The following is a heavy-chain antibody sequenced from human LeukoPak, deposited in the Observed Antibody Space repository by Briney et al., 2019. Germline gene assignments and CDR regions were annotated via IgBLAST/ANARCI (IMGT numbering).Heavy chain of an antibody. CDR2: ISGSGGST. V-gene: IGHV3-23*01. CDR3: AKDLGYTSGWSDY. Sequence: PGGSLRLSCAASGFTFDDYAMHWVRQAPGKGLEWVSGISGSGGSTYYADSVKGRFTISRDNSKNTLYLQMNSLRAEDTAVYYCAKDLGYTSGWSDYWGQGTLVTVSS. J-gene: IGHJ4*02. CDR1: GFTFDDYA. D-gene: IGHD6-19*01.